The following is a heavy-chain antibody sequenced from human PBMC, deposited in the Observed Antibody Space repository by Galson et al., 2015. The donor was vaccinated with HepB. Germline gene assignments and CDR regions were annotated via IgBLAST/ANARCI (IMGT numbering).Heavy chain of an antibody. V-gene: IGHV1-2*04. D-gene: IGHD3-10*01. CDR3: ARDPYGWGTNWFDP. CDR1: GYTFTGYY. CDR2: INPNSGGT. J-gene: IGHJ5*02. Sequence: SVKVSCKASGYTFTGYYMHWVRQAPGQGLEWMGWINPNSGGTNYAQKFQGWVTMTRDTSISTAYMELSRLRSDDTAVYYCARDPYGWGTNWFDPWGQGTLVTVSS.